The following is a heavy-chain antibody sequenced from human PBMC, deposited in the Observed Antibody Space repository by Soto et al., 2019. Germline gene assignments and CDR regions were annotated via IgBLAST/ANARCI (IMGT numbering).Heavy chain of an antibody. V-gene: IGHV1-69*01. Sequence: QVQLVQSGAEVKKPGSSVKVSCKASGGTFSSYAISWVRQAPGQGLEWMGGIIPIFGTANYAQKFQGRVTITADESTSTAYMELSSLRSEDTAVYYCAKVARTEMATITHYYYYGMDVWGQGTTVTVSS. CDR1: GGTFSSYA. D-gene: IGHD5-12*01. J-gene: IGHJ6*02. CDR2: IIPIFGTA. CDR3: AKVARTEMATITHYYYYGMDV.